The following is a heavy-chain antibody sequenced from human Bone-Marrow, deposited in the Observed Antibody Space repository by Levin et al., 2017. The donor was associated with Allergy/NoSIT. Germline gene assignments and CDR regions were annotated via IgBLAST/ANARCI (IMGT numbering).Heavy chain of an antibody. D-gene: IGHD3-3*01. CDR2: IDRGDTT. J-gene: IGHJ5*02. V-gene: IGHV3-53*01. CDR1: GFTVTNHY. Sequence: GGSLRLSCAASGFTVTNHYMTWVRQAPGKGLEWVSVIDRGDTTYYPDSVKGRFSISRDSSKNTPHLQMNNLRVEDTAVYYCARVPCVLRRIGGCFDPWGQGTRVTVSS. CDR3: ARVPCVLRRIGGCFDP.